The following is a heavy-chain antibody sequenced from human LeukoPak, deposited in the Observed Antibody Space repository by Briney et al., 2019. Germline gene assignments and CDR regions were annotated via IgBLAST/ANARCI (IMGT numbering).Heavy chain of an antibody. CDR2: IYTSGST. Sequence: SETLSLTCTVSGGSISSYYWSWIRQPAGKGLEWIGRIYTSGSTNYNPSLKSRVTMSVDTSKNQFSLKLSSVAAADTAVYYCARFGEYYDSNYGNSENWFDPWGQGTLVTVSS. CDR3: ARFGEYYDSNYGNSENWFDP. V-gene: IGHV4-4*07. CDR1: GGSISSYY. J-gene: IGHJ5*02. D-gene: IGHD3-22*01.